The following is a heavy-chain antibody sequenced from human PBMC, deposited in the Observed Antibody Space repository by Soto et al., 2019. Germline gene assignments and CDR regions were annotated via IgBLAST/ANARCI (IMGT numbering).Heavy chain of an antibody. CDR3: ARDTVLTGMFDF. CDR1: GGSIGSYH. Sequence: PSDTLSLTCTVAGGSIGSYHWSWVRQPPGKGLEWIASVYYTGTTNYNPSLGSRVTISIDAPGNRFSMEITSVTAADTAIYSCARDTVLTGMFDFWGQGTLVTVSS. V-gene: IGHV4-59*01. D-gene: IGHD4-17*01. CDR2: VYYTGTT. J-gene: IGHJ4*02.